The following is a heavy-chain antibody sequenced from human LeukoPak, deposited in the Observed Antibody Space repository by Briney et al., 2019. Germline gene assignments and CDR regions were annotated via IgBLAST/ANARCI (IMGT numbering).Heavy chain of an antibody. D-gene: IGHD6-19*01. CDR1: GFTFSNFW. V-gene: IGHV3-7*03. J-gene: IGHJ4*02. CDR3: AKDLGQWLPSFDY. Sequence: GGSLRLSCAASGFTFSNFWMSWVRQAPGKGLEWVANIKQDGSETYHVDSVKGRFTISRDNAKNSLYLQMNSLRAEDTAVYYCAKDLGQWLPSFDYWGQGTLVTVSS. CDR2: IKQDGSET.